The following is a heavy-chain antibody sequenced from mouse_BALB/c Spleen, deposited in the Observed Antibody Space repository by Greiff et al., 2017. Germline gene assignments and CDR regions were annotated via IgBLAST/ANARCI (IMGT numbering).Heavy chain of an antibody. D-gene: IGHD1-1*01. V-gene: IGHV5-6-5*01. J-gene: IGHJ4*01. CDR2: ISSGGST. CDR1: GFTFSSYA. Sequence: EVKLVESGGGLVKPGGSLKLSCAASGFTFSSYAMSWVRQTPEKRLEWVASISSGGSTYYPDSVKGRFTISRDNARNILYLQMSSLRSEDTAMYYCAREGYYYGHYAMDYWGQGTSVTVSS. CDR3: AREGYYYGHYAMDY.